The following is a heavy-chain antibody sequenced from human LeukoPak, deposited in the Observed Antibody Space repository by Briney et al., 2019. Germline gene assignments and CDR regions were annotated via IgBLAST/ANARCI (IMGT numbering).Heavy chain of an antibody. CDR3: AHSSAYYDILTGYYGIFYFDY. J-gene: IGHJ4*02. CDR1: GFSLSTSGVG. CDR2: IYWNDDK. Sequence: SGPTLVKPTQTLTLTSTFSGFSLSTSGVGVGWIRQPPGKALEWLALIYWNDDKRYSPSLKSRLTITKDTSKNQVVLTMTNMDPVDTATYYCAHSSAYYDILTGYYGIFYFDYWGQGTLVTVSS. D-gene: IGHD3-9*01. V-gene: IGHV2-5*01.